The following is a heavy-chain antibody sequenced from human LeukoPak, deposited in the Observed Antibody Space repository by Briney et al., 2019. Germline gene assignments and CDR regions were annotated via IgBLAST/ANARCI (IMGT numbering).Heavy chain of an antibody. D-gene: IGHD3-3*01. V-gene: IGHV4-59*01. CDR2: IYYSGST. Sequence: SETLSPTCTVSGGSISSYYWSWIRQPPGKGLEWIGYIYYSGSTNYNPSLKSRVTISVDTSKNQFSLKLSSVTAADTAVYYCARLKVSGVGFDAFDIWGQGTMVTVSS. CDR1: GGSISSYY. CDR3: ARLKVSGVGFDAFDI. J-gene: IGHJ3*02.